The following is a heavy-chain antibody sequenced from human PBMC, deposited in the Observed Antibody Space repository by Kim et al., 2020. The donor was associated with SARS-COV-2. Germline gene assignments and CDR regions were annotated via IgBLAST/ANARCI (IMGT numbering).Heavy chain of an antibody. CDR2: ISSSSSYI. CDR1: GFTFSSYS. CDR3: ARRLRFLEWFVGTQHVGGDSYGMDV. J-gene: IGHJ6*02. V-gene: IGHV3-21*01. D-gene: IGHD3-3*01. Sequence: GGSLRLSCAASGFTFSSYSMNWVRQAPGKGLEWVSSISSSSSYIYYADSVKGRFTISRDNAKNSLYLQMNSLRAEDTAVYYCARRLRFLEWFVGTQHVGGDSYGMDVWGQGTTVTVSS.